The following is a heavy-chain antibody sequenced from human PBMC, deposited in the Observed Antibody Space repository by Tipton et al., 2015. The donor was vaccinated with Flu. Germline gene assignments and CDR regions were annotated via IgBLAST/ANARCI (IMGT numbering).Heavy chain of an antibody. CDR2: IYTSGST. CDR1: GGSITRTNYY. V-gene: IGHV4-61*02. D-gene: IGHD3-10*01. J-gene: IGHJ4*02. Sequence: TLSLTCTVSGGSITRTNYYWSWIRQPAGKGLEWIGRIYTSGSTKYNPSLKSRLSMSVDTSKSQFSLKLTSVTAADTAVYYCARGSGSGTYVIFDFWGQGTLVTVSS. CDR3: ARGSGSGTYVIFDF.